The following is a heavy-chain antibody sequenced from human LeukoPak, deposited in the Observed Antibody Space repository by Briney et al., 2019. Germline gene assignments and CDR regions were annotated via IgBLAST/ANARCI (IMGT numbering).Heavy chain of an antibody. D-gene: IGHD3-10*01. CDR2: FDPEDGET. CDR1: GYTLTELS. CDR3: ATAMVRGYYYYYYMDV. J-gene: IGHJ6*03. Sequence: ASVKVSCKVSGYTLTELSMHWVRQAPGKGLEWMGGFDPEDGETIYAQKFQGRVTMTEDTSTDTAYMELSSLRSEDTAVYYCATAMVRGYYYYYYMDVWGKGTTVTVSS. V-gene: IGHV1-24*01.